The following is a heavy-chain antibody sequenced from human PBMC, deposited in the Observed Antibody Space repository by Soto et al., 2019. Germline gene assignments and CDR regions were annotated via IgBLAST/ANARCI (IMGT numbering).Heavy chain of an antibody. D-gene: IGHD2-15*01. Sequence: GGSLRLSCAASGFTFSSYGMHWVRQAPGKGLEWVAVIWYDGSNKYYADSVKGRFTISRDNSKNTLYLQMNSLRAEDTAVYYCARDPGYCSGGSCYPIDYYYYYGMDVWGQGTTVTVSS. J-gene: IGHJ6*02. CDR3: ARDPGYCSGGSCYPIDYYYYYGMDV. V-gene: IGHV3-33*01. CDR2: IWYDGSNK. CDR1: GFTFSSYG.